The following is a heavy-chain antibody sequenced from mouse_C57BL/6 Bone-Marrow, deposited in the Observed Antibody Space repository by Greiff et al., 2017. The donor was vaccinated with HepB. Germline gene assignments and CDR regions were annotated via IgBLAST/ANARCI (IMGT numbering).Heavy chain of an antibody. D-gene: IGHD6-5*01. CDR2: INPYNGGT. J-gene: IGHJ2*01. V-gene: IGHV1-19*01. Sequence: VKPGASVKMSCKASGSTFTDYYMNWVKQSHGKSLEWIGVINPYNGGTSYNQKFKGKATLTVDKSSSTAYMELNSLTSEDSAVYYCARWGAYGFYYFDYWGQGTTLTVSS. CDR1: GSTFTDYY. CDR3: ARWGAYGFYYFDY.